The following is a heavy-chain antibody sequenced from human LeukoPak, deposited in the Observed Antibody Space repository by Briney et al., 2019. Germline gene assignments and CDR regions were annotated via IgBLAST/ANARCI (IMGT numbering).Heavy chain of an antibody. Sequence: QAGGSLRLSCAASGFTFSTYTMSWVRQAPGEGLEWVSSISGSGGTVYHADSVKGRFTISRDNSKNTVYLQMDSLRAEDTAVYFCAKSETLYSNYGAIPFDPWGQGTLVTVSS. CDR1: GFTFSTYT. J-gene: IGHJ5*02. D-gene: IGHD4-11*01. CDR2: ISGSGGTV. CDR3: AKSETLYSNYGAIPFDP. V-gene: IGHV3-23*01.